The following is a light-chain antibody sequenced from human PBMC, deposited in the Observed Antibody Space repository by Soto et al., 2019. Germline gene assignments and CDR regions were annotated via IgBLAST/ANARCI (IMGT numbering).Light chain of an antibody. V-gene: IGKV3-20*01. CDR2: DAS. J-gene: IGKJ1*01. CDR3: QQYGTSPWT. Sequence: EIVLTQSPGTPSLSPGERATLSCRASQSVSSTYLAWYQQKPGQAPRLLIYDASSRAAAIPDRFSGSGSGTDFTLTISRLEPEDFAVYFCQQYGTSPWTFGQGTKVDIK. CDR1: QSVSSTY.